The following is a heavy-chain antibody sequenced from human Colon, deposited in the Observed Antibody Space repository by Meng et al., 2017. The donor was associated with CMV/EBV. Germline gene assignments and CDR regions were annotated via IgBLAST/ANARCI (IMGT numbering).Heavy chain of an antibody. CDR2: VTRDTMT. CDR3: VSGITGRPESEY. Sequence: GESLKISCEVSGFTISDRHMSWIRQAPGKGLEWIIYVTRDTMTYSADSVRGRFTISRDNAKNSMYLQLNSLRAEDSAVYYCVSGITGRPESEYWGQGTLVTVSS. CDR1: GFTISDRH. V-gene: IGHV3-11*01. J-gene: IGHJ4*02. D-gene: IGHD1-14*01.